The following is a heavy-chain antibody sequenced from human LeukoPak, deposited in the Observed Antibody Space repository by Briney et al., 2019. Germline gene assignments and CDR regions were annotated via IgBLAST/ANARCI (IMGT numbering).Heavy chain of an antibody. D-gene: IGHD2-2*02. CDR2: ISGSGSST. CDR1: GFTFSRYA. J-gene: IGHJ4*02. V-gene: IGHV3-23*01. Sequence: GGSLRLSCAASGFTFSRYAMSWVRQAPGKGLEWVSAISGSGSSTYYADSVKGRFTISRDNSENTLSLQMNSLRAEDTAVYFCAKGANDYCSSTICYKFDYWGQGTLVTVSS. CDR3: AKGANDYCSSTICYKFDY.